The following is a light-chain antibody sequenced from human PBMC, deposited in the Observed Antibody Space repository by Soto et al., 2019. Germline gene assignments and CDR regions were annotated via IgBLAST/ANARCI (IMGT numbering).Light chain of an antibody. J-gene: IGKJ4*01. CDR2: AAS. CDR3: QHLNSYPRALA. V-gene: IGKV1-9*01. CDR1: QGISSF. Sequence: DIQLTQSPSFLSASVGDRVTITCRASQGISSFLAWYQQKLGQAPKLLIYAASTLESGVSLRFSGSGYGTEFTLTISSLQPEDFATYYCQHLNSYPRALAFGGGTKVEI.